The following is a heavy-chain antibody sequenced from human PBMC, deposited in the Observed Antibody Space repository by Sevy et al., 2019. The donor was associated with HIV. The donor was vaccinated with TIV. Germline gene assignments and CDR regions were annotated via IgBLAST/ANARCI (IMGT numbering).Heavy chain of an antibody. V-gene: IGHV3-72*01. Sequence: GGSLRLSCAASGFTFSDHYMEWVRQAPGKGLEWVGRTRNKADSYTTEYAASVKGRFTISREDSKNSLYLQMNSLKTDDKAVYYCAAHAGLAAAGRVFDYWGQGTLVTVSS. CDR1: GFTFSDHY. CDR3: AAHAGLAAAGRVFDY. D-gene: IGHD6-13*01. CDR2: TRNKADSYTT. J-gene: IGHJ4*02.